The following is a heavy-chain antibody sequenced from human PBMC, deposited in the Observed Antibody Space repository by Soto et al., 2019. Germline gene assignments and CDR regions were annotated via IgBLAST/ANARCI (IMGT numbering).Heavy chain of an antibody. CDR2: ISNSGST. CDR1: GGSVTSDEDY. D-gene: IGHD5-18*01. Sequence: RPSETLSLTCTVSGGSVTSDEDYWTWIRQSPGKGLEWIGYISNSGSTGYNPSLKTRLSMSVDRSKNQFTLRLTSVTAADTAVYFCATESGSTYGYFDHWGQGTQVTVS. V-gene: IGHV4-30-4*01. CDR3: ATESGSTYGYFDH. J-gene: IGHJ4*02.